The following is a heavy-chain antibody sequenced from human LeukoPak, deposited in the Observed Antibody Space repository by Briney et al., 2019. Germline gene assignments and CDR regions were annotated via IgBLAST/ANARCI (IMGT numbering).Heavy chain of an antibody. V-gene: IGHV1-69*05. Sequence: GASVKVSCKASGGTFSSYAISWVRQAPGQGLEWMGGIIPIFGTANYAQKFQGRVTITTDESTSTAYMELSSLRSEDTAVYCCARERAYDFWSGYHHGAFDIWGQGTMVTVSS. CDR1: GGTFSSYA. D-gene: IGHD3-3*01. J-gene: IGHJ3*02. CDR3: ARERAYDFWSGYHHGAFDI. CDR2: IIPIFGTA.